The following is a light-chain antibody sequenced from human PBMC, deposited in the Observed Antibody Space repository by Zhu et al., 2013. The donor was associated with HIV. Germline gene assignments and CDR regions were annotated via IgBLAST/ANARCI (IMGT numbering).Light chain of an antibody. CDR2: DNS. Sequence: SYELTQPPSVSVAPGKTASIACGGDNIGGKSVHWYQQKAGQAPVLVLYDNSDRPSGIPERFSGSNSGDTATLTISRVEAGDEADYYCQVWDSSGDPPYVFGPGTELTVL. CDR1: NIGGKS. CDR3: QVWDSSGDPPYV. V-gene: IGLV3-21*01. J-gene: IGLJ1*01.